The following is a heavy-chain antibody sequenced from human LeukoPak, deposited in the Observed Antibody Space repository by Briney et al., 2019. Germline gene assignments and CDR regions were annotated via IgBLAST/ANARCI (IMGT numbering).Heavy chain of an antibody. D-gene: IGHD3-22*01. CDR3: ARGYYDSSGYYGRDAFDI. CDR1: GGTFSSYA. CDR2: IIPILGTA. V-gene: IGHV1-69*13. J-gene: IGHJ3*02. Sequence: ASVEVSCKASGGTFSSYAISWVRQAPGQGLEWMGGIIPILGTANYAQKFQGRVTITADESTSTAYMELSSLRSEDTAVYYCARGYYDSSGYYGRDAFDIWGQGTMVTVSS.